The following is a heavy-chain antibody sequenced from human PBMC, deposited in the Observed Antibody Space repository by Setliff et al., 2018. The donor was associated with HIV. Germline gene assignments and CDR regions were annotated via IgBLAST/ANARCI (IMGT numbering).Heavy chain of an antibody. CDR3: ARGYCSSTSCRYYFDY. J-gene: IGHJ4*02. D-gene: IGHD2-2*01. CDR1: GFTFGDYY. Sequence: PGGSLRLSCAASGFTFGDYYMSWIRQAPGKGLEWVSYISGSGSTIYYADSVKGRFTISRDNAKNSLYLQMNSLRAEDTAVYYCARGYCSSTSCRYYFDYWGQGTLVTVSS. V-gene: IGHV3-11*04. CDR2: ISGSGSTI.